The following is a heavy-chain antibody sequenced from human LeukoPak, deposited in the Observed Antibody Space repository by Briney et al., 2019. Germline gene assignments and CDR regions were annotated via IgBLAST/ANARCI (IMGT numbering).Heavy chain of an antibody. Sequence: ASVKDSCKASGYSFTSYYLHWVRQAPGQGLEWMGWINPNSGGTNHAQKFQGRLTITRDTSISTAYMELSRLRSDDTAVYYCARANYGNYEFDYWGQGTLVTVSS. J-gene: IGHJ4*02. V-gene: IGHV1-2*02. D-gene: IGHD1-7*01. CDR1: GYSFTSYY. CDR2: INPNSGGT. CDR3: ARANYGNYEFDY.